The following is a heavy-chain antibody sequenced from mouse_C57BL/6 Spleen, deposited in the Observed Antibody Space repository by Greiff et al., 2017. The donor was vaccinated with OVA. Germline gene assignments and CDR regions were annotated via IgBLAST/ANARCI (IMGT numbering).Heavy chain of an antibody. V-gene: IGHV1-18*01. J-gene: IGHJ4*01. Sequence: EVKLQESGPELVKPGASVKIPCKASGYTFTDYNMDWVKQSHGKSLEWIGDINPNNGGTIYNQKFKGKATLTVDKSSSTAYMELRSLTSEDTAVYYCARSNDYDGYYAMDYWGQGTSVTVSS. CDR2: INPNNGGT. CDR1: GYTFTDYN. CDR3: ARSNDYDGYYAMDY. D-gene: IGHD2-4*01.